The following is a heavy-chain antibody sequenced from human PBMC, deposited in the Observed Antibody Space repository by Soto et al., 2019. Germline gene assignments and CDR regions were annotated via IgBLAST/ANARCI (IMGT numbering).Heavy chain of an antibody. CDR2: VYYSGGA. D-gene: IGHD2-21*02. J-gene: IGHJ6*02. V-gene: IGHV4-59*01. Sequence: PSETLSLTCTVSGGSISGYYWSWIRQPPGEGLEWIGNVYYSGGAKYNPSVKKRVSISVDTSKNPFSLNLSSVTAADTAVYYCTRDGDGRMTTNPYYYYGMDVWGPGITVTVSS. CDR3: TRDGDGRMTTNPYYYYGMDV. CDR1: GGSISGYY.